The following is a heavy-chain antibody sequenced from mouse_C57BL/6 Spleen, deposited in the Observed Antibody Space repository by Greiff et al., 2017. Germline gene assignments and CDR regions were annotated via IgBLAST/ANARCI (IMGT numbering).Heavy chain of an antibody. J-gene: IGHJ4*01. CDR1: GYTFTDYY. Sequence: EVKLVESGPELVKPGASVKISCKASGYTFTDYYMNWVKQSHGKSLEWIGDINPNNGGTSYNQKFKGKATLTVDKSSSTAYMELRSLTSEDSAVYYCAREDSSGYVGAMDYWGQGTSVTVSS. D-gene: IGHD3-2*02. V-gene: IGHV1-26*01. CDR2: INPNNGGT. CDR3: AREDSSGYVGAMDY.